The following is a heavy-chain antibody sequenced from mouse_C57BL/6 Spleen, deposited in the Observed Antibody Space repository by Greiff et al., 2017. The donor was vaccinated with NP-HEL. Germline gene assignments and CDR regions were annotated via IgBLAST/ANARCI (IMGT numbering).Heavy chain of an antibody. CDR3: ARHDYYGSSPFDY. V-gene: IGHV1-82*01. J-gene: IGHJ2*01. CDR1: GYAFSSSW. Sequence: VQLQQSGPELVKPGASVKISCKASGYAFSSSWMNWVKQRPGKGLEWIGRIYPGDGDTNYNGKFKGKATLTADKSSSTAYMQLSSLTSEDSAVDFCARHDYYGSSPFDYWGQGTTLTVSS. D-gene: IGHD1-1*01. CDR2: IYPGDGDT.